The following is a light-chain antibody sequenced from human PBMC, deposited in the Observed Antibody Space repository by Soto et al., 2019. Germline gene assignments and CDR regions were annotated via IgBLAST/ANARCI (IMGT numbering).Light chain of an antibody. CDR3: QQTDSTPQT. CDR1: QSIRNY. J-gene: IGKJ1*01. V-gene: IGKV1-39*01. Sequence: DIQMTQSPSSLSASVGDRVTISCRASQSIRNYVSWYQQKPGTAPKLLIRAASTLQSGVPSRFSCSGSGTDFTLTISSLQIEDFATYFCQQTDSTPQTFGQGT. CDR2: AAS.